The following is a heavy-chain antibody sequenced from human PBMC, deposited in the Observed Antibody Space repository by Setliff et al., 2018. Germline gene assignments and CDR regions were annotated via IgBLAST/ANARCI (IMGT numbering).Heavy chain of an antibody. V-gene: IGHV4-59*12. CDR1: GGSINRDY. CDR3: ARARGYSSSFYYYYYMDV. D-gene: IGHD6-6*01. J-gene: IGHJ6*03. CDR2: IHYSGST. Sequence: SETLSLTCSVSGGSINRDYWNWIRQPPGKGLEWIGYIHYSGSTYYNPSLKSRVTISVDTSKNQFSLKLSSVTAADTAVYYCARARGYSSSFYYYYYMDVWGKGTTVTVSS.